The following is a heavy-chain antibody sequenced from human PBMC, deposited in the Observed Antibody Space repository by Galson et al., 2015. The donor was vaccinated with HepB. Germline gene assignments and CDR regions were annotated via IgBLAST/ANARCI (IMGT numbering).Heavy chain of an antibody. CDR1: GFAFDSHA. Sequence: LRLSCAASGFAFDSHAMSWVRQAPGRGLEWISGITGKGDSTFYADSVKGRFTVSRDNSNNMLYLQMNSLRAEDAGLYFCAKGYGLFDSWGQGILVTVSS. V-gene: IGHV3-23*01. D-gene: IGHD3-16*01. J-gene: IGHJ5*01. CDR3: AKGYGLFDS. CDR2: ITGKGDST.